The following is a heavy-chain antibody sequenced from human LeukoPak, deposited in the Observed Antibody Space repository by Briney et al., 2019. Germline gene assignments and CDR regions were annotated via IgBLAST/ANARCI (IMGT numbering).Heavy chain of an antibody. CDR2: ISGSGGST. CDR1: GFTFSSYA. J-gene: IGHJ4*02. D-gene: IGHD1-26*01. CDR3: ATYSGGYGGPFDY. Sequence: GGSLRLSCAASGFTFSSYAMSWVRQAPGKGLEWVSAISGSGGSTYYADSVKGRFTISRDNSKNTLYLQMNSLRAEDTAVYYCATYSGGYGGPFDYWGQGTLVTVSS. V-gene: IGHV3-23*01.